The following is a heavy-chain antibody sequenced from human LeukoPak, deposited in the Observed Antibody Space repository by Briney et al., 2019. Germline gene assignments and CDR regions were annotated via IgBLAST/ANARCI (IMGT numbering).Heavy chain of an antibody. CDR1: GFTFSSYA. V-gene: IGHV3-30*04. Sequence: GGSLRLSCAASGFTFSSYAMHWVRQAPGKGLEWVAVISDDGSNKYYANSVKGRFTISRDNSKNTLYLQMNSLRAEDTAVYYCARVDDLDAFDMWGQGTMVTVSS. J-gene: IGHJ3*02. CDR3: ARVDDLDAFDM. D-gene: IGHD2-2*03. CDR2: ISDDGSNK.